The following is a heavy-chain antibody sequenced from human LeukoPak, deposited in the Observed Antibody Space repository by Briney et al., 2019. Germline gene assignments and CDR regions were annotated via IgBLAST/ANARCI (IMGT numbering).Heavy chain of an antibody. D-gene: IGHD2-8*02. CDR3: ARGWWLTRYFDY. Sequence: RTSETLSLTCAVYGGSFSGYYWSWIRQPPGKGLEWIGEINHSGSTNYNPSLKSRVTISVDTSKNQFSLKLSSVTAADTAVYYCARGWWLTRYFDYWGQGTLVTVSS. V-gene: IGHV4-34*01. J-gene: IGHJ4*02. CDR1: GGSFSGYY. CDR2: INHSGST.